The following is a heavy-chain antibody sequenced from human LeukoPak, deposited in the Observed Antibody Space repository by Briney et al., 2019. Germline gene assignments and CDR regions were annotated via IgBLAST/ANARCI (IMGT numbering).Heavy chain of an antibody. CDR2: IYYSGST. CDR1: GGSISSSSYS. Sequence: SETLSLTCTVSGGSISSSSYSWGWIRQPPGKGLEWIGSIYYSGSTYYNPSLKSRVTISVDTSKNQFSLKLSSVTAADTAVYYCARLGSGSYLHRAPYYFDYWGQGTLVTVSS. V-gene: IGHV4-39*01. J-gene: IGHJ4*02. CDR3: ARLGSGSYLHRAPYYFDY. D-gene: IGHD1-26*01.